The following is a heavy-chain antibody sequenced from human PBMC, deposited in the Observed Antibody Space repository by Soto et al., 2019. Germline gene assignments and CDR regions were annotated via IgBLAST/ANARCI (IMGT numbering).Heavy chain of an antibody. CDR1: GFTFSSYA. Sequence: EVQLLESGGDLVQPGGSLRLSCAASGFTFSSYAMSWVRQAPGKGLEWVSAISGSGGITYYTDSVKGRFTISRDNSKNTLFLQMNSLRAEDTAVYYCTNLLIGWGGRGNLDYWGQGTLVTVSS. V-gene: IGHV3-23*01. CDR3: TNLLIGWGGRGNLDY. D-gene: IGHD2-15*01. J-gene: IGHJ4*02. CDR2: ISGSGGIT.